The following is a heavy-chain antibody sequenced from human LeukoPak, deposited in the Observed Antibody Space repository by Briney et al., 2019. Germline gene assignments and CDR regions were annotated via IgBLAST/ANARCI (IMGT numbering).Heavy chain of an antibody. J-gene: IGHJ4*02. CDR2: IYYSGST. Sequence: SETLSLTCTVSGGSISSSSYYWGWIRQPPGKGLECIGSIYYSGSTYYNPSLKSRVTISVDTSKNQFSLILSSVTTADTAVYYCAREVVAAAGTVDYWGQGTLVTVSS. CDR1: GGSISSSSYY. D-gene: IGHD6-13*01. CDR3: AREVVAAAGTVDY. V-gene: IGHV4-39*07.